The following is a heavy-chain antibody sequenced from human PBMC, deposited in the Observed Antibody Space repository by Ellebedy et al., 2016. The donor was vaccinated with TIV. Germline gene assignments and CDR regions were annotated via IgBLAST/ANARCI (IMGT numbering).Heavy chain of an antibody. CDR3: ARVEYCSSTSCYYSHYYYYYMDV. V-gene: IGHV4-38-2*02. CDR2: IYHSGST. D-gene: IGHD2-2*01. CDR1: GYSISSGYH. J-gene: IGHJ6*03. Sequence: SETLSLXXTVSGYSISSGYHWGWIRQPPGKGLEWIGTIYHSGSTNYNPSLKSRVTISVDTSKNQFSLKLNSVTAADTAVYYCARVEYCSSTSCYYSHYYYYYMDVWGKGTTVTVSS.